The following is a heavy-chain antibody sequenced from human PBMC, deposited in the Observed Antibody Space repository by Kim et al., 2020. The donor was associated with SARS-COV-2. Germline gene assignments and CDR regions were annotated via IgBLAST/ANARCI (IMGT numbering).Heavy chain of an antibody. J-gene: IGHJ4*02. CDR2: IWSDGSNN. D-gene: IGHD1-26*01. V-gene: IGHV3-33*03. CDR1: GFTFSNYG. Sequence: GGSLRLSCVASGFTFSNYGMNWVRQAPGKGLEWVAVIWSDGSNNYYADSVKGRFTISRDNSKNTLYLQMSSLRGEDTAVYYCAKDGARGASHCDSWGRGTLVTVSS. CDR3: AKDGARGASHCDS.